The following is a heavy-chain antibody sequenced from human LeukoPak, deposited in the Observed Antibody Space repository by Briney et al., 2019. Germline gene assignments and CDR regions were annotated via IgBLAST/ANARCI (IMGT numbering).Heavy chain of an antibody. Sequence: GGSLRLSCAASGFTFNNAWMSWVRQAPGKGLEWVGRIKSKTDGGTTDYAAPVKGRFTISRDDSKNTLYLQMNSLKTEDTAVSYCTTETHIVVVTAIMYYFDYWGQGTLVTVSS. CDR3: TTETHIVVVTAIMYYFDY. D-gene: IGHD2-21*02. CDR1: GFTFNNAW. CDR2: IKSKTDGGTT. J-gene: IGHJ4*02. V-gene: IGHV3-15*01.